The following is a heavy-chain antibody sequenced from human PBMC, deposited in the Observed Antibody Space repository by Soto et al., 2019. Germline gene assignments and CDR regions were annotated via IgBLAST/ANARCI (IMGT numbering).Heavy chain of an antibody. CDR2: INPDGIAK. D-gene: IGHD3-10*01. CDR1: HFSFSTSW. Sequence: GGSLRLSCEACHFSFSTSWINWIRQAPWKGLEWVANINPDGIAKYYVDSLKGRFTISRDNAKNSLDLQMNSLRAEDTAVYFCTRFSRGHWVDYCAQCALLTLSS. J-gene: IGHJ4*02. V-gene: IGHV3-7*03. CDR3: TRFSRGHWVDY.